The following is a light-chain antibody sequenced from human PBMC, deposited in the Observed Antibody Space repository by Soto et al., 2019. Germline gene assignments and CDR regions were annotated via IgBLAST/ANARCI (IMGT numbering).Light chain of an antibody. CDR3: SSYTSITTLDV. CDR2: EVT. J-gene: IGLJ1*01. V-gene: IGLV2-14*01. Sequence: QSVLTQPASVSGSPGQSITISCTGTNSDVGDYNYVSWYQHHPGKAPKPIIYEVTNQPSGVSNRFSGSKSGNTASLTISGLQAEDEADYYCSSYTSITTLDVFGTGTKVTVL. CDR1: NSDVGDYNY.